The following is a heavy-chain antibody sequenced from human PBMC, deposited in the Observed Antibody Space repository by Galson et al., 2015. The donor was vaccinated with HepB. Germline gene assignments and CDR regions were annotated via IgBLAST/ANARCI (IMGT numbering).Heavy chain of an antibody. D-gene: IGHD6-13*01. CDR3: VRAFRAGRGDYHYYGMDV. Sequence: SVKVSCKASGYAFTSYYMYWVRQAPGQGLEWMGVINPSSGSTSYAQKFQGRITMTRDTSTSTVYMGLSSLRSEDTAVYYCVRAFRAGRGDYHYYGMDVWGQGTTVTVS. CDR2: INPSSGST. J-gene: IGHJ6*02. CDR1: GYAFTSYY. V-gene: IGHV1-46*01.